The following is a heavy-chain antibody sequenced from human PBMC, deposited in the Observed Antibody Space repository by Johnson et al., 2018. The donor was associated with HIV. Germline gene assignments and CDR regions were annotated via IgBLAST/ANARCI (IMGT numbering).Heavy chain of an antibody. J-gene: IGHJ3*02. CDR3: ARETVTSGAFDI. CDR2: ISYDGSNK. Sequence: QVQLVESGGGVVQPGRSLRLSCAASGFTFSTYAMHWVRQTPGKGLEWVAIISYDGSNKYYADYVKGRFTISRYNSKNTLYLQMNSLRAGDTAVYYCARETVTSGAFDIWGQGTMVTVSS. CDR1: GFTFSTYA. D-gene: IGHD4-11*01. V-gene: IGHV3-30*14.